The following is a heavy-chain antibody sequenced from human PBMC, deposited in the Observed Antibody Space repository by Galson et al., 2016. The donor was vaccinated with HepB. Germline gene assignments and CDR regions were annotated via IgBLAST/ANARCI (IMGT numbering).Heavy chain of an antibody. V-gene: IGHV3-30*18. J-gene: IGHJ6*02. D-gene: IGHD3-3*01. Sequence: SLRLSCAASGFTFSSYGMYWVRQAPGKGLEWVAVISYDGSKKYYADSVKGRFTISRDNSKNTLYLQMSSLRAEDTAVYYCAKDEFLEGDYYYYGMGVWGQGTTVTVSS. CDR2: ISYDGSKK. CDR1: GFTFSSYG. CDR3: AKDEFLEGDYYYYGMGV.